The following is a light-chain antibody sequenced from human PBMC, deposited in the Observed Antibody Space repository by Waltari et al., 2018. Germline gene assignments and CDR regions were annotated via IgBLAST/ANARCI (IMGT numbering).Light chain of an antibody. Sequence: IQMTQSPSNLSASVGDTVTITCRASEDINKWLTWYQKKPGQAPRVLMYRASRLETGVPSRFSGSGSGTEFTLTINSLQPDDFATYYCQQYVDYWTFGQGTKVEVK. CDR3: QQYVDYWT. J-gene: IGKJ1*01. CDR1: EDINKW. V-gene: IGKV1-5*03. CDR2: RAS.